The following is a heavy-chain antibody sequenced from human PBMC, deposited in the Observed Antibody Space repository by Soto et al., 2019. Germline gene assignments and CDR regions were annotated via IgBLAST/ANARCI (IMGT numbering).Heavy chain of an antibody. CDR2: INHSGST. CDR3: ASRLPLGYCSSTSCVPDAFDI. Sequence: SETLCLTCAVEGGSFSGYDWSWIRQPPGKGLEWIGEINHSGSTNYNPSLKSRVTISVDTSKNQFSLKLSSVTAADTAVYYCASRLPLGYCSSTSCVPDAFDIWGQGTMATVSS. J-gene: IGHJ3*02. V-gene: IGHV4-34*01. CDR1: GGSFSGYD. D-gene: IGHD2-2*01.